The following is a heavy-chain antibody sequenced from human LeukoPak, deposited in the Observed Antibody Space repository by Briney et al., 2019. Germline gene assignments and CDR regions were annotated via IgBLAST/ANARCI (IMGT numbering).Heavy chain of an antibody. CDR2: INPNSGGT. D-gene: IGHD3-22*01. J-gene: IGHJ3*02. CDR1: GYTFTGYY. V-gene: IGHV1-2*02. CDR3: AAGGTMIVVEDAFDI. Sequence: RASVKVSCKASGYTFTGYYMHWVRQAPGQGLEWMGWINPNSGGTNYAQKFQGRVTMTRDTSISTAYMELSRQRSDDTAVYYCAAGGTMIVVEDAFDIWGQGTMVTVSS.